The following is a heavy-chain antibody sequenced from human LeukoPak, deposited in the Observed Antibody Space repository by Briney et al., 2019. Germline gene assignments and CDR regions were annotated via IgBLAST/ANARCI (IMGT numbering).Heavy chain of an antibody. CDR3: AELGITMIEGV. CDR2: IYSGGST. Sequence: GGSLRLSCAASGLTFSDYAMHWVRQAPGKGLEWVSVIYSGGSTYYADSVKGRFTISRDNSKNTLYLQMNSLRAEDTAVYYCAELGITMIEGVWGKGTTVTISS. V-gene: IGHV3-66*01. J-gene: IGHJ6*04. CDR1: GLTFSDYA. D-gene: IGHD3-22*01.